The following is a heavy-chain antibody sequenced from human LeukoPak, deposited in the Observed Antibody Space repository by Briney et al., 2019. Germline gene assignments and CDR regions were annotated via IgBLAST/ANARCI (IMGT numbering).Heavy chain of an antibody. Sequence: GASVKVSCKASGGTCTSYAISWVRQAPGQGLEWMGGIIPIFGTANYAQKFQGRVTITADESTSTAYMELSSLRSEDTAVYYCARSVPPGGIITGTTWEVFYFDYWGQGTLVTVSS. CDR2: IIPIFGTA. D-gene: IGHD1-7*01. CDR3: ARSVPPGGIITGTTWEVFYFDY. CDR1: GGTCTSYA. J-gene: IGHJ4*02. V-gene: IGHV1-69*13.